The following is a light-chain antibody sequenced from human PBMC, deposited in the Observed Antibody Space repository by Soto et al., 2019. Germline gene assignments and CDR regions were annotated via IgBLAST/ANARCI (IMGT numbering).Light chain of an antibody. Sequence: EIVLTQSPGTLSLSPGERATLSCWASQSVTNYLAWYQHKPGQAPRLLIYGASSRATGIPDRFTGSGSGTDFTLTISGLEPEDFAVYYCQQYGSSPAITFGQGTRLEIK. J-gene: IGKJ5*01. CDR3: QQYGSSPAIT. CDR1: QSVTNY. CDR2: GAS. V-gene: IGKV3-20*01.